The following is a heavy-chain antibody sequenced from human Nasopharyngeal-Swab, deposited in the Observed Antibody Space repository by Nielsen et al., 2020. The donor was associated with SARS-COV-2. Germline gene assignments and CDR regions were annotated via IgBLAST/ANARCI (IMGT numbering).Heavy chain of an antibody. Sequence: WVRTCPWTRAEWIGEARHSGSGNYKPSLNSRVSMSVDASKNQFSLKLDSVTAADTAVYYCARGGRHGCSSANRPCAIDVWGQGATVTVSS. D-gene: IGHD2-2*01. J-gene: IGHJ6*02. CDR3: ARGGRHGCSSANRPCAIDV. CDR2: ARHSGSG. V-gene: IGHV4-4*06.